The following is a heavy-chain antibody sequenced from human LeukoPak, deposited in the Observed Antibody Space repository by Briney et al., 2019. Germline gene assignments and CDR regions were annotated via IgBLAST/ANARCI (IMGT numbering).Heavy chain of an antibody. CDR2: ISSSSSYI. CDR3: AKGAAAGTLTYYFDY. D-gene: IGHD6-13*01. J-gene: IGHJ4*02. Sequence: GGSLRLSCAASGFTFSSYSMNWVRQAPGKGLEWVSSISSSSSYIYYADSVKGRFTISRDNARNSLYLQMNSLRAEDTAVYYCAKGAAAGTLTYYFDYWGQGTLVTVSS. CDR1: GFTFSSYS. V-gene: IGHV3-21*01.